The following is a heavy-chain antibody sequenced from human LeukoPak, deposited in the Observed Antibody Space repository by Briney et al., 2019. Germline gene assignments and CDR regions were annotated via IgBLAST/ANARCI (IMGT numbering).Heavy chain of an antibody. D-gene: IGHD5-12*01. V-gene: IGHV3-7*01. J-gene: IGHJ4*02. Sequence: PGGSLRLSCAASGFTFSSYWMSWVRQAPGKGLEWVANIKQDGSEKYYVDSVKGRFTTSRDNAKNSLYLQMNSLRAEDTAVYYCARDGGIVATTSYFDYWGQGTLVTVSS. CDR2: IKQDGSEK. CDR1: GFTFSSYW. CDR3: ARDGGIVATTSYFDY.